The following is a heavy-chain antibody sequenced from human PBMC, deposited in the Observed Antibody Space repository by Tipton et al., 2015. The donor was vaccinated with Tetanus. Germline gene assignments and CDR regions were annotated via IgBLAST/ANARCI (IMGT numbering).Heavy chain of an antibody. V-gene: IGHV3-48*03. CDR2: ISSSGSTI. Sequence: SLRLSCAASGFTFSSYEMNWVRQAPGKGLEWVSYISSSGSTIYYADSVKGRFTISRDNAKNSLYLQMNSLRAEDTAVYYCARRPTYYDILTGYYANYYYGMDVWGQGP. CDR1: GFTFSSYE. CDR3: ARRPTYYDILTGYYANYYYGMDV. D-gene: IGHD3-9*01. J-gene: IGHJ6*02.